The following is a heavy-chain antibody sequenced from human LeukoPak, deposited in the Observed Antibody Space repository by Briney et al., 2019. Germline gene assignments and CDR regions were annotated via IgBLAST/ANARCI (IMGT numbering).Heavy chain of an antibody. CDR2: IYHSGST. V-gene: IGHV4-30-2*01. CDR3: ARGQGAMAYWYFDL. D-gene: IGHD5-18*01. Sequence: SETLSLTCAVSGGSISSGGYSWSWIRQPPGKGLEWIGYIYHSGSTYYNPSLKSRVTISVDRSKNQFSLKLSSVTAADTAVYYCARGQGAMAYWYFDLWGRGTLVTVSS. J-gene: IGHJ2*01. CDR1: GGSISSGGYS.